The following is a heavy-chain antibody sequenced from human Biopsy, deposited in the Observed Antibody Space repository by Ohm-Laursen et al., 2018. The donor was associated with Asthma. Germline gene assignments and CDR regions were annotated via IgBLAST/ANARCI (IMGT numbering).Heavy chain of an antibody. D-gene: IGHD6-13*01. Sequence: SDTLSLTCRVSGGALRTSGYYWGWIRQPPGQGLEWVGSIYYCGTTYYNPSLKSRVTVSADTSKNQFSLNPPSGTAADTAVYYCVRGSSSWHHGPFHYYYGLDVWGQGTTATVSS. CDR1: GGALRTSGYY. CDR2: IYYCGTT. J-gene: IGHJ6*02. CDR3: VRGSSSWHHGPFHYYYGLDV. V-gene: IGHV4-39*01.